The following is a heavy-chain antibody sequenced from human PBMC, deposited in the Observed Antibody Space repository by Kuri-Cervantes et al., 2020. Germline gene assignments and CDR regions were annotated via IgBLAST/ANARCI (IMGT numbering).Heavy chain of an antibody. Sequence: LSLTCAASGFTFSSYWMHWVRQAPGKGLVWVSRINSDGSSTSYADSVKGRFTISRDNAKNTLYLQMNSLRAEDTAVYYCARANLPYFDWLFSDAFDIWGQGTIVTVSS. CDR3: ARANLPYFDWLFSDAFDI. D-gene: IGHD3-9*01. CDR1: GFTFSSYW. J-gene: IGHJ3*02. CDR2: INSDGSST. V-gene: IGHV3-74*01.